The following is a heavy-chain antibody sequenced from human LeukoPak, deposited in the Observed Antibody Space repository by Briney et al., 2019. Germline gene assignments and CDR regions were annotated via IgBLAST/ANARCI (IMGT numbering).Heavy chain of an antibody. CDR3: ARVNTVTKGVDWFDP. J-gene: IGHJ5*02. Sequence: SETLSLTCTVSGGSISSYYWSWIRQPPGKGLEWVGYIYYSGSTNYNPSLKSRVTISVDTSKNQFSLKLSSVTAADTAVYYCARVNTVTKGVDWFDPWGQGTLVTVSS. CDR1: GGSISSYY. CDR2: IYYSGST. V-gene: IGHV4-59*01. D-gene: IGHD4-11*01.